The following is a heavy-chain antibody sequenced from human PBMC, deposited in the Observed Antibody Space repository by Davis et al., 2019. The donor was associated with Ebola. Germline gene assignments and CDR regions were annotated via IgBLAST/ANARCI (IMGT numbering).Heavy chain of an antibody. J-gene: IGHJ6*02. D-gene: IGHD2-15*01. CDR3: ARANCSGGSCHRGPPYYYYYYGMDV. CDR2: ISAYNGNT. Sequence: ASAKVSCKASGYTFTSYGISWVRQAPGQGLEWMGWISAYNGNTNYAQKLQGRVTMTTDTSTSTAYMELRSLRSDDTAVYYCARANCSGGSCHRGPPYYYYYYGMDVWGQGTTVTVSS. V-gene: IGHV1-18*01. CDR1: GYTFTSYG.